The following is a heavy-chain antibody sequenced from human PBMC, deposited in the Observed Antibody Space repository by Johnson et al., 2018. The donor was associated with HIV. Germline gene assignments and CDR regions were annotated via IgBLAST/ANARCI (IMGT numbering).Heavy chain of an antibody. V-gene: IGHV3-66*01. CDR3: ARDPGNGGRPFDAFDV. CDR1: GFTVMSHY. CDR2: IYSGGST. J-gene: IGHJ3*01. Sequence: VQLVESGGGLVQPGGSLRLSCAASGFTVMSHYMTWVRQAPGKGLEWVSVIYSGGSTYYADSVRGRFTISRDNSRNTLYLQMNSLRGEDTAVYYCARDPGNGGRPFDAFDVWGQGTMVTVSS. D-gene: IGHD4-23*01.